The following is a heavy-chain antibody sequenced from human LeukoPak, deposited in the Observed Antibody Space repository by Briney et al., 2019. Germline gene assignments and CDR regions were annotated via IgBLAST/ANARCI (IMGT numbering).Heavy chain of an antibody. Sequence: GGSLRLSCAASGFTFSNYGMHWVRQAPGKGLEWVAYIQYDGSNKYYADSVKGRFTISRDNSKNTLYLEVISLTAEDTAVYYCAKDDAWLRFGEWSQGTLVTVSS. CDR1: GFTFSNYG. CDR3: AKDDAWLRFGE. J-gene: IGHJ4*02. CDR2: IQYDGSNK. D-gene: IGHD3-10*01. V-gene: IGHV3-30*02.